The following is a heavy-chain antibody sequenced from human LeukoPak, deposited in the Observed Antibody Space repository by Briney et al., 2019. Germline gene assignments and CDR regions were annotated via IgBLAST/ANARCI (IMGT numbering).Heavy chain of an antibody. CDR1: GFSFGDYA. J-gene: IGHJ6*04. D-gene: IGHD3-9*01. CDR2: INHSGST. CDR3: ARGYDILDV. Sequence: GSLRLSCTASGFSFGDYAVSWVRQAPGKGLEWIGEINHSGSTNYNPSLKSRVTISVDTSKNQFSLKLSSVTAADTAVYYCARGYDILDVWGKGTTVTISS. V-gene: IGHV4-34*01.